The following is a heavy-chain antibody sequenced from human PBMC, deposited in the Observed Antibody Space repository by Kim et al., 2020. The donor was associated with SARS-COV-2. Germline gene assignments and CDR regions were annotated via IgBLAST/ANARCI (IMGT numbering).Heavy chain of an antibody. V-gene: IGHV3-48*01. CDR1: GFIFEDFG. J-gene: IGHJ4*02. CDR2: ISNRSSII. Sequence: GGSLRLSCAASGFIFEDFGMNWVRQAPGKGLEWVSYISNRSSIIYYADSVNGRFTVSRDNAKNLVYLQMNSLGIDDTAVYYCATDRHSSKWGQGTVVTVSS. CDR3: ATDRHSSK. D-gene: IGHD6-13*01.